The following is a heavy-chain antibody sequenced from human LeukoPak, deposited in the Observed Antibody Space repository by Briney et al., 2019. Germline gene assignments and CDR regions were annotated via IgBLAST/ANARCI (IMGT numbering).Heavy chain of an antibody. J-gene: IGHJ6*03. D-gene: IGHD3-9*01. CDR2: ISGSGVST. CDR3: AKDGGEYYDILTGYYPRLYYMDV. Sequence: GGSLRLSRAASGFTFSSYAMSWVRQAPGKGLEWVSAISGSGVSTYYADSVKGRFTISRDNSKNTLYLQMNSLRAEDTAVYYCAKDGGEYYDILTGYYPRLYYMDVWGKGTTVTISS. V-gene: IGHV3-23*01. CDR1: GFTFSSYA.